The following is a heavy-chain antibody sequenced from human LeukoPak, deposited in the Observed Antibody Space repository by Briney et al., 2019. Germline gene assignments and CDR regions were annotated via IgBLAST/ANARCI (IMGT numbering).Heavy chain of an antibody. CDR1: GYFISSGYY. V-gene: IGHV4-38-2*02. CDR3: ARAPGLMPAVTRFDY. J-gene: IGHJ4*02. D-gene: IGHD4-17*01. CDR2: IYYSGNT. Sequence: PSETLSLTCTVSGYFISSGYYWGWIRQPPGKGLEWIGSIYYSGNTYYNPSLKSRVTMSVDTPKNQFSLRLSSVTAADTAVYYCARAPGLMPAVTRFDYWGQGTLVTVSS.